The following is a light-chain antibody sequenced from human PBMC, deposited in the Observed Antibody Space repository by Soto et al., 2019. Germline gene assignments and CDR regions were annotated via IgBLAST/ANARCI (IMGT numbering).Light chain of an antibody. CDR2: AAS. J-gene: IGKJ5*01. CDR1: QDIAIY. CDR3: QQYNNWSIT. V-gene: IGKV1-9*01. Sequence: TQLTQSPSSLSASVGDRVTITCRASQDIAIYLAWYQQKPGKAPKLLIYAASTLQSGVPSRFSGSGSGTDFTLTISSLQSEDFAVYYCQQYNNWSITFGQGTRLEI.